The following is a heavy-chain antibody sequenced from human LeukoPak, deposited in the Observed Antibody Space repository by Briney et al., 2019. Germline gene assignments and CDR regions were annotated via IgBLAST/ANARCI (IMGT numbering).Heavy chain of an antibody. CDR2: IYSSGST. CDR1: GFTVSTNY. Sequence: GGSLRLSCAASGFTVSTNYMSWGRQAPGKGLEWGSVIYSSGSTYYADSVTGRFTIFRDNSKNTLYLQMNSLRAEDTAVYYCARDGGLAPYSSSTPFDYWGQGTLVTVSS. J-gene: IGHJ4*02. CDR3: ARDGGLAPYSSSTPFDY. V-gene: IGHV3-66*03. D-gene: IGHD6-6*01.